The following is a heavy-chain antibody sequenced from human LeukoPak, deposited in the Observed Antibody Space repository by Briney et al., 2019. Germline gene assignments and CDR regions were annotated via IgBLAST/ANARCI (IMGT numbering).Heavy chain of an antibody. CDR3: ARGTLTAPGLDS. CDR1: GFTFSAYW. Sequence: PGGSLRLSCSASGFTFSAYWMTWVRQAPGKWLQWVANIKEDGREQYYMDPVKGRFTIYRDNAKNSLFLQMNILRADDTAVYYCARGTLTAPGLDSWGQGALVAVSS. V-gene: IGHV3-7*04. J-gene: IGHJ4*02. CDR2: IKEDGREQ. D-gene: IGHD6-13*01.